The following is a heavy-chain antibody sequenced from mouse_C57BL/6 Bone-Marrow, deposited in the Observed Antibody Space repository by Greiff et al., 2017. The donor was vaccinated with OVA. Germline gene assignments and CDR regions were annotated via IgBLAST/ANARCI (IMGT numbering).Heavy chain of an antibody. Sequence: VQLQQSGAELMKPGASVKLSCKATGYTFTGYWIEWVKQRPGHGLEWIGEILPGSGSTNYNQKFKGKATLTVDTSSSTAYMQLSSLTSEDSAVYCCAKYGSTRGFDYWGQGTTLTVSS. CDR1: GYTFTGYW. V-gene: IGHV1-9*01. J-gene: IGHJ2*01. CDR2: ILPGSGST. D-gene: IGHD1-1*01. CDR3: AKYGSTRGFDY.